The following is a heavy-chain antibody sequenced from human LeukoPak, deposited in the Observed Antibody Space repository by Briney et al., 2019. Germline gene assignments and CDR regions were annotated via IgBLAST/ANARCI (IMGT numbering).Heavy chain of an antibody. V-gene: IGHV4-4*07. D-gene: IGHD6-6*01. Sequence: SETLSLTCTVSGGSISSYYWSWIRQPAGKGLERIGRIYTSGSTNYNPSLKSRVTMSVDTSKNQFSLKLSSVTAADTAVYYCARSFSLLGIAAHYYFDYWGQGILVTVSS. CDR1: GGSISSYY. CDR3: ARSFSLLGIAAHYYFDY. CDR2: IYTSGST. J-gene: IGHJ4*02.